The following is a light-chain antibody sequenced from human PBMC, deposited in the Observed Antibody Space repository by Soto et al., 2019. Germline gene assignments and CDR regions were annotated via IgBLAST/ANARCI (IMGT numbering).Light chain of an antibody. V-gene: IGKV3-15*01. CDR3: QQYNNWSRT. CDR1: QSVNSN. Sequence: EIMMTQSPATLSVSPGEGATLSCRASQSVNSNLAWYQQKPGQAPRLLIYGASTRATGIPARFGGSGSGTEFTLTISSLQSEDFAVYYCQQYNNWSRTFGQGTKV. J-gene: IGKJ1*01. CDR2: GAS.